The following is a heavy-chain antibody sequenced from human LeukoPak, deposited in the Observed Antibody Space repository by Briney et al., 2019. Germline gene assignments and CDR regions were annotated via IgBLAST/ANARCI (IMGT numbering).Heavy chain of an antibody. CDR3: ARARRGYSYGYFDC. Sequence: PSETLSLTCTVSGGSISSYYWSWIRQPPGKGLEWIGYIYYSGSTNYNPSLKSRATISVDTSKNQFSLKLSSVTAADTAVYYCARARRGYSYGYFDCWGQGTLVTVSS. V-gene: IGHV4-59*01. D-gene: IGHD5-18*01. CDR2: IYYSGST. CDR1: GGSISSYY. J-gene: IGHJ4*02.